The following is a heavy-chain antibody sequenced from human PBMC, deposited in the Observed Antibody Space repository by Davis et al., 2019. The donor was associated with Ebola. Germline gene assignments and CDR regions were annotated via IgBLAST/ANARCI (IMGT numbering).Heavy chain of an antibody. CDR2: IYYSGST. J-gene: IGHJ5*02. CDR3: ARERGTGTGFDP. V-gene: IGHV4-31*03. D-gene: IGHD1-1*01. Sequence: PSETLSLTCTVSGGSISSGGYYWSWIRQHPGKGLEWIGYIYYSGSTYYNPSLKSRVTISVDTSKNQFSLKLSSVTAADTAVYYCARERGTGTGFDPWGQGTLVTVSS. CDR1: GGSISSGGYY.